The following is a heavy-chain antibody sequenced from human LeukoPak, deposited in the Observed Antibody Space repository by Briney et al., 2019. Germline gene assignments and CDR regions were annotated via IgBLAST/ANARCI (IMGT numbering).Heavy chain of an antibody. Sequence: GGSLSLSCTASGFTFSSYNMHWVRQPTGKGLEWVSAVGTAGDTYYPGSVKGRFTISRENAKNSLYLQMNSLRAEDTAVYYCARDDVRYCSSTSCYSPEYYYGMDVWGQGTTVTVSS. CDR2: VGTAGDT. D-gene: IGHD2-2*02. CDR3: ARDDVRYCSSTSCYSPEYYYGMDV. J-gene: IGHJ6*02. V-gene: IGHV3-13*01. CDR1: GFTFSSYN.